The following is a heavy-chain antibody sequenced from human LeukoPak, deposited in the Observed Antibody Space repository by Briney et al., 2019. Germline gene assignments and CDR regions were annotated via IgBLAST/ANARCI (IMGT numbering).Heavy chain of an antibody. CDR3: ASLVAGTLDY. J-gene: IGHJ4*02. D-gene: IGHD6-19*01. CDR1: GFTVSSNY. Sequence: GGSLRLSCAASGFTVSSNYMSWVRQAPGKGLEWVSVIYSGGSTYYADSVKGRFTISRDDAKNSLYLQMNSLRAEDTAVYYCASLVAGTLDYWGQGTLVTVSS. CDR2: IYSGGST. V-gene: IGHV3-66*01.